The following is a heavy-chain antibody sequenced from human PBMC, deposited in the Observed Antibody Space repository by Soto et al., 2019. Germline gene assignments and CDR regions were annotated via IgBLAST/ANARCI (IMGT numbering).Heavy chain of an antibody. CDR1: GYTFTSYG. V-gene: IGHV1-18*01. CDR3: ASWSSSPDYFDT. CDR2: ISAYNGNT. J-gene: IGHJ3*02. D-gene: IGHD6-6*01. Sequence: ASVKVSCKASGYTFTSYGISWVRQAPGQGLEWMGWISAYNGNTNYAQKLQGRVTMTTDTSTSTAYMELRSLRSEDTAVYYCASWSSSPDYFDTWGHGTLVTVSS.